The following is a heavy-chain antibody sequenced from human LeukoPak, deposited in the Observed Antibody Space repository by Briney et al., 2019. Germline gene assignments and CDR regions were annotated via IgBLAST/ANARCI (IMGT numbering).Heavy chain of an antibody. V-gene: IGHV4-59*01. Sequence: SETLSLTCTVSGGSISSYYWSWIRQPPGKGLEWIGYIYSSGATNYNPSLKSRVTISVDTSKNQFSLKLSSVTAADTAVYYCARDRGGNYMDVWGNGTTVTVSS. CDR3: ARDRGGNYMDV. CDR1: GGSISSYY. J-gene: IGHJ6*03. CDR2: IYSSGAT. D-gene: IGHD2-15*01.